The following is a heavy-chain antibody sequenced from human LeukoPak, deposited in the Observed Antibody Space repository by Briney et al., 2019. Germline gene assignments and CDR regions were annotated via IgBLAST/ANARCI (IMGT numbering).Heavy chain of an antibody. V-gene: IGHV3-69-1*01. D-gene: IGHD7-27*01. CDR1: GFTFSDYP. CDR3: ARDLNWGFDY. CDR2: ISSTGVI. Sequence: PGGSLRLSCAASGFTFSDYPMNWVRQTPGKGLEWVSYISSTGVIYYADSVRGRFSISRDNAMNSVYMQMNSLRAEDTALYYCARDLNWGFDYWGRGTLVTVSS. J-gene: IGHJ4*02.